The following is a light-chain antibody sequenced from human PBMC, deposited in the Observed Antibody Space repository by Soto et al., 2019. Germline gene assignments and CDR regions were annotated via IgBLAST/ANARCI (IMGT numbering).Light chain of an antibody. J-gene: IGLJ1*01. CDR1: NIRSKS. Sequence: SYELTQPPSVSVAPGQTARITCGGNNIRSKSVHWYQQKAGQAPVLVVYDDNDRPSGIPERFSGSNSGNTATLTISRVEAGDEAAYYCHVWDFSGDRRVFGAGTKLTVL. CDR2: DDN. CDR3: HVWDFSGDRRV. V-gene: IGLV3-21*02.